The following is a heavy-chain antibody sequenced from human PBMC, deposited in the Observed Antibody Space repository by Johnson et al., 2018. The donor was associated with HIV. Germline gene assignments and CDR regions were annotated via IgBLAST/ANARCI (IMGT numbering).Heavy chain of an antibody. CDR1: GFIFDEYG. CDR3: AKDTYSHRLTVTESGFDI. D-gene: IGHD4-11*01. J-gene: IGHJ3*02. CDR2: INWNGGSI. Sequence: VQLVESGGGVVRPGGSLRLSCATSGFIFDEYGMSWVRQVPGKGLEWVAGINWNGGSIAYADSVKGRFPISTDNAKNSLYVQMNSLRAEDTAVYYCAKDTYSHRLTVTESGFDIWGQGTMVTVSS. V-gene: IGHV3-20*04.